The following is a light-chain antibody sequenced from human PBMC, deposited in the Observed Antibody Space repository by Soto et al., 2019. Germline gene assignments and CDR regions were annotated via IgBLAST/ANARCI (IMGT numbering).Light chain of an antibody. J-gene: IGKJ1*01. CDR1: QYISSY. Sequence: DIQMSQSPSSLSASVGDRVTITCRASQYISSYLNWYQQKPGKAPKLLIYDASSLQGGVPSRFSGSGSATDFTLTISSLQPEDFATYYCQQSYSNPRTFGQGTKVDIK. V-gene: IGKV1-39*01. CDR2: DAS. CDR3: QQSYSNPRT.